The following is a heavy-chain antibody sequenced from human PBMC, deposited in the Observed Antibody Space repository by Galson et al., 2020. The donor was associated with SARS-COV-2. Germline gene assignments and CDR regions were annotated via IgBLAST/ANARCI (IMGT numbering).Heavy chain of an antibody. J-gene: IGHJ3*02. D-gene: IGHD3-22*01. V-gene: IGHV3-74*01. Sequence: GGSLRLSCAASGFTFSSYWMHWVRQAPGKGLVWVSRINSDGSSTSYADSVKGRFTISRDNAKNTLYLQMNSLRAEDTAVYYCARVAYYYDSSGLEKSDDAFDIWGQGTIVTVSS. CDR1: GFTFSSYW. CDR3: ARVAYYYDSSGLEKSDDAFDI. CDR2: INSDGSST.